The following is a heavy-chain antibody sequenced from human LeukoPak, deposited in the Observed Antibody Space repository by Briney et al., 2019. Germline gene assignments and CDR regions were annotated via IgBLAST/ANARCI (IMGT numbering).Heavy chain of an antibody. Sequence: GGSLRLSCAASGFTFSSYAMSWVRQAPGKGLEWVSAISGSGGSTYYADSVKGRFTISRDNAKNSLYLQMNSLRAEDTAVYYCARVGNLYYYGSGSLDYWGQGTLVTVSS. CDR2: ISGSGGST. D-gene: IGHD3-10*01. CDR3: ARVGNLYYYGSGSLDY. CDR1: GFTFSSYA. J-gene: IGHJ4*02. V-gene: IGHV3-23*01.